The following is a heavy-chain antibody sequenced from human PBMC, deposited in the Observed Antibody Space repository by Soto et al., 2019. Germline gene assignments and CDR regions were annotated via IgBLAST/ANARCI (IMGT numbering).Heavy chain of an antibody. Sequence: EVHLLESGGDLVQPGGSLRLSCAASGFTFSNYAMSWVRQAPGKGLDWVSGISGSAASTFYADSVKGRFTISRDNSKNTLYLPMNSLRAEDTAVSYCAKWTGRYCSGGRCYLDDPFDYWGQGTLVNVSS. J-gene: IGHJ4*02. V-gene: IGHV3-23*01. CDR1: GFTFSNYA. CDR3: AKWTGRYCSGGRCYLDDPFDY. CDR2: ISGSAAST. D-gene: IGHD2-15*01.